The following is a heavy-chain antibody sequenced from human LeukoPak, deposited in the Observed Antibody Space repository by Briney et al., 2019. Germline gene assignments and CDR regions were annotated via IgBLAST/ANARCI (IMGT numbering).Heavy chain of an antibody. CDR3: AKGPLIEVAGTTWDY. CDR1: GFTFSSYA. J-gene: IGHJ4*02. D-gene: IGHD6-19*01. CDR2: ISGSGANT. V-gene: IGHV3-23*01. Sequence: GGSLRLSCAASGFTFSSYAMSRVRQAPGKGLEWVSAISGSGANTYFADSVKGRFTISRDNSKNTLYLQMSSLRAEDAAVYYCAKGPLIEVAGTTWDYWGQGTLVTVSS.